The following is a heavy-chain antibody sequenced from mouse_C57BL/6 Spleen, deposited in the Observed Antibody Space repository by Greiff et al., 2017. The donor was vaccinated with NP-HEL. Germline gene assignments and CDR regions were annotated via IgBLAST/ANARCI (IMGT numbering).Heavy chain of an antibody. Sequence: QVQLQQPGAELVKPGASVKLSCPASGYTFTSYCMHWVKQRPGQGLEWIGMIHPNSGSTNYNEKFKSKATLTVDQSSSTAYMQLSSLTSEDAAVYYRARDGYDIHWYFDVWGTGTTVTVSS. CDR1: GYTFTSYC. J-gene: IGHJ1*03. D-gene: IGHD2-2*01. V-gene: IGHV1-64*01. CDR2: IHPNSGST. CDR3: ARDGYDIHWYFDV.